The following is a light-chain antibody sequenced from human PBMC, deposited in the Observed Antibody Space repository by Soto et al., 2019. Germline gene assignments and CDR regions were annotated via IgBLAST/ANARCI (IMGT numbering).Light chain of an antibody. CDR1: QSLSNF. Sequence: EIVLTQSPATLSLSPGEKATLSCRASQSLSNFLAWYQQKPGQAPRLLIYDASNRATGIPVRFSGSGSGTDFTLTISSLEPEDFAVYYCLQRSNLFTFGPGTTVEIK. CDR2: DAS. J-gene: IGKJ3*01. CDR3: LQRSNLFT. V-gene: IGKV3-11*01.